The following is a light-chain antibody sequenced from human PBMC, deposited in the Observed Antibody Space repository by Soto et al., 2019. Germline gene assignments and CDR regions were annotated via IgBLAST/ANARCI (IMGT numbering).Light chain of an antibody. CDR1: QGIRDF. V-gene: IGKV1-9*01. J-gene: IGKJ4*01. CDR3: QQFNVYPLT. CDR2: AAS. Sequence: DLQLTQSPSFLSASVGDRVTITCRASQGIRDFLAWYQQKPGKAPKLLIYAASTLQAGVPTRFSGFSSEPEFTLTISNLQPADSATYYCQQFNVYPLTVGGGTKVEIK.